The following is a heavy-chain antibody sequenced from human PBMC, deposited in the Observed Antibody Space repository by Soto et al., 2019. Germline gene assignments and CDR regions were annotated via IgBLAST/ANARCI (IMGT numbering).Heavy chain of an antibody. CDR3: TRSVYDTSGYTDY. CDR1: GFAFSAYY. D-gene: IGHD3-22*01. J-gene: IGHJ4*02. Sequence: QVHLMESGRGLVKPGGSLRLSCAASGFAFSAYYMSWIRQAPGKGLEWLSYISESGTTIHYADSVKGRFTISRDNAKNSLYLQMNSLRVEDTAVYYCTRSVYDTSGYTDYWGQGTLVTVSS. V-gene: IGHV3-11*01. CDR2: ISESGTTI.